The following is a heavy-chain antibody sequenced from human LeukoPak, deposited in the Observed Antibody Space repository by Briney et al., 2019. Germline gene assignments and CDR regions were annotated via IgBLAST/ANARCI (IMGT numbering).Heavy chain of an antibody. Sequence: GGSLRLSCAASGYTFSSYTMNWVRQAPGKGLEWVSSISSSSSFIYSPDSVKGRFTISRDNANNSLYLQMNSLRAEDTAVYYCARASGSYYRGIDYWGQGTLVTVSS. CDR3: ARASGSYYRGIDY. J-gene: IGHJ4*02. V-gene: IGHV3-21*01. CDR1: GYTFSSYT. D-gene: IGHD1-26*01. CDR2: ISSSSSFI.